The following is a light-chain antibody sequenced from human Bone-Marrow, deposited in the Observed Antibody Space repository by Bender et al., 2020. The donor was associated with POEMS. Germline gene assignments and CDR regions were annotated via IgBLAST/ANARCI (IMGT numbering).Light chain of an antibody. V-gene: IGLV2-23*01. J-gene: IGLJ2*01. Sequence: QSALTQPASVSGSPGQSITISCTGSSNDVGNYNLVSWYQQHSGKAPKLMIYEGTTRPSGVSNRFSASKSGNTASLTISGLQPEDEADYYCCSYSTSGILLFGGGTKLTVL. CDR3: CSYSTSGILL. CDR2: EGT. CDR1: SNDVGNYNL.